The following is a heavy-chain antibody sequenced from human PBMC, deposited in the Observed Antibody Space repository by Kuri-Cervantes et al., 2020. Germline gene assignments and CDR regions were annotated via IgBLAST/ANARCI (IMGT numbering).Heavy chain of an antibody. Sequence: LSLTCAASGFTFSSYSMNWVRQAPGKGLEWVSYISSSSSTIYYADSVKGRFTISRDNAKNSLYLQMNSLRDEDTAVYYCASQLLRYYGSGSYYSIYYYYGMDVWGQGTTVTVSS. D-gene: IGHD3-10*01. J-gene: IGHJ6*02. CDR2: ISSSSSTI. CDR1: GFTFSSYS. CDR3: ASQLLRYYGSGSYYSIYYYYGMDV. V-gene: IGHV3-48*02.